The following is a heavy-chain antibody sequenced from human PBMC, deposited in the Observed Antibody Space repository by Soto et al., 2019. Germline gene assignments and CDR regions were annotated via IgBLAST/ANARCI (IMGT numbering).Heavy chain of an antibody. J-gene: IGHJ4*02. D-gene: IGHD3-10*01. CDR3: ARNINSGSYYYLDY. CDR1: GFTFSSYA. Sequence: GGSLRLSCAASGFTFSSYAMSWVRQAPGKGLEWVSAISGSGGSTYYADSAKGRFTISRDNSKNTLYLQMNSLRAEGTAVYYCARNINSGSYYYLDYWGQGTLVTVSS. CDR2: ISGSGGST. V-gene: IGHV3-23*01.